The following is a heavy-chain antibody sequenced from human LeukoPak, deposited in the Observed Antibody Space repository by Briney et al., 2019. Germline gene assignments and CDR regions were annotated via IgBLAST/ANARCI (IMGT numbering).Heavy chain of an antibody. Sequence: SETLSLTCTVFGGSISSSSYYWGWIRQPPGKGLEYIGSIYYSGSTYYNPSVKSRVTISVDASKNQFSLKLSSVTAADTAVYYCARMGDYYYMDVWGKGTTVTVSS. CDR2: IYYSGST. D-gene: IGHD3-16*01. CDR1: GGSISSSSYY. V-gene: IGHV4-39*01. CDR3: ARMGDYYYMDV. J-gene: IGHJ6*03.